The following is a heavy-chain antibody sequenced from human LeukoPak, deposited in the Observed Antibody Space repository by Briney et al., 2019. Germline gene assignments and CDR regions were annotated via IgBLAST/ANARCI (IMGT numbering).Heavy chain of an antibody. CDR3: ARTGTGLWDYYYYGMDV. Sequence: ASVKVSCKASGYTFISYYMHWVRQAPGQGLEWMGIINPSGGSTSYAQKFQGRVTMTRDTSTSTVYMELSSLRSEDTAVYYCARTGTGLWDYYYYGMDVWGQGTTVTVSS. D-gene: IGHD1-7*01. J-gene: IGHJ6*02. CDR1: GYTFISYY. V-gene: IGHV1-46*01. CDR2: INPSGGST.